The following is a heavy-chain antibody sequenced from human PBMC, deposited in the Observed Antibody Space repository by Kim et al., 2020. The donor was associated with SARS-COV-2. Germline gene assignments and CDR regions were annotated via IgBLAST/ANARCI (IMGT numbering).Heavy chain of an antibody. CDR3: ARGYGVVVAAIHWFDP. CDR1: GGSISSGGYY. D-gene: IGHD2-15*01. J-gene: IGHJ5*02. Sequence: SETLSLTCTVSGGSISSGGYYWSWIRQHPGKGLEWIGYIYYSGSTYYNPSLKSRVTISVDTSKNQFSLKLSSVTAADTAVYYCARGYGVVVAAIHWFDPWGQGTLVTVSS. V-gene: IGHV4-31*03. CDR2: IYYSGST.